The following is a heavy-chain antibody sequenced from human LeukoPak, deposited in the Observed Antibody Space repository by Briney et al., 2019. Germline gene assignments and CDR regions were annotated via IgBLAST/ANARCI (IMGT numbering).Heavy chain of an antibody. J-gene: IGHJ4*02. CDR2: IYYSGST. Sequence: PSETLSLTCTVSGGSISSYYWSWIRQPPGKGLEWIGYIYYSGSTNYNPSLKSRVTISVDTSKNQFSLKLSSVTAADTAVYYCARGLRMAMTGMIWDSWGQGTPVTVSS. V-gene: IGHV4-59*01. CDR3: ARGLRMAMTGMIWDS. D-gene: IGHD6-19*01. CDR1: GGSISSYY.